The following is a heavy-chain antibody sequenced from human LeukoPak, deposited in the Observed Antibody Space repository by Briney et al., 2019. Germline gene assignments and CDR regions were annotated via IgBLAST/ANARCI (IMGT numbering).Heavy chain of an antibody. CDR3: TTVRFEVDSSGYYHNYFDP. Sequence: GASVKVSCKVSGYSLSELSMHWVRQAPGKGLEWMGGFDPEDGKTINAQKFQGRLTMTEDTSTDTAYMELSSLRSEDTAVYYYTTVRFEVDSSGYYHNYFDPWGQGTLVTVSS. CDR1: GYSLSELS. CDR2: FDPEDGKT. D-gene: IGHD3-22*01. J-gene: IGHJ5*02. V-gene: IGHV1-24*01.